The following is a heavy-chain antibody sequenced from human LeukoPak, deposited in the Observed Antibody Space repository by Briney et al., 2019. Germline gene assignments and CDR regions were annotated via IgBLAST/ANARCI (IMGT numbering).Heavy chain of an antibody. J-gene: IGHJ4*02. Sequence: SETLSLTCTVSGGSISSSSYYWGWIRQPPGKGLEWIGSVYNSGSTYYNPSLKSRVTISVDTSKNQFSLKLSSVTAADTAVYYCARRYGSGSCRPDYWGQGTLVTVSS. CDR3: ARRYGSGSCRPDY. V-gene: IGHV4-39*01. CDR1: GGSISSSSYY. CDR2: VYNSGST. D-gene: IGHD3-10*01.